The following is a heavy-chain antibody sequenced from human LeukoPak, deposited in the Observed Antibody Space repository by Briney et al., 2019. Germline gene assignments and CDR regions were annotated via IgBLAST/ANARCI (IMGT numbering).Heavy chain of an antibody. CDR2: IYYSGST. Sequence: SETLSLTCTVSGGSISSGDCYWSWIRQPPGKGLEWIGYIYYSGSTYYNPSLKSRVTISVDTSKNQFSLKLSSVTAADTAVYYCARGRFLVARHFDYWGQGTLVTVSS. CDR3: ARGRFLVARHFDY. J-gene: IGHJ4*02. V-gene: IGHV4-30-4*01. D-gene: IGHD3-3*01. CDR1: GGSISSGDCY.